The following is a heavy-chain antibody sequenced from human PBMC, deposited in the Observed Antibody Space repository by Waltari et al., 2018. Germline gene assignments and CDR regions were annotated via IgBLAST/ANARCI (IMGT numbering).Heavy chain of an antibody. J-gene: IGHJ3*02. Sequence: QVQLVQSGAEVKTPGASVKVSCKVSGYTLTELSMHWVRQAPGKGLEWMGGFDPEDGETIYAQKFQGRVTMTEDTSTDTAYMELSSLRSEDTAVYYCATYITGVLVVIDAFDIWGQGTMVTVSS. CDR1: GYTLTELS. V-gene: IGHV1-24*01. CDR2: FDPEDGET. CDR3: ATYITGVLVVIDAFDI. D-gene: IGHD3-22*01.